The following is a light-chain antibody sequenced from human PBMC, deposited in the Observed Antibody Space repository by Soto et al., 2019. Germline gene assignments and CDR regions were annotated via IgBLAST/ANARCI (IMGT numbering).Light chain of an antibody. CDR3: QQYGSSIT. V-gene: IGKV3-20*01. J-gene: IGKJ5*01. CDR2: GTS. Sequence: EYVLTQSPGTLSLSPGERATLPCRASQSVKSSYLAWYQHKPGQAPRLLIYGTSSRATGIPDRFSGSGSGTDFTLTISRLEPEDFAVYYCQQYGSSITFGQGTRLEI. CDR1: QSVKSSY.